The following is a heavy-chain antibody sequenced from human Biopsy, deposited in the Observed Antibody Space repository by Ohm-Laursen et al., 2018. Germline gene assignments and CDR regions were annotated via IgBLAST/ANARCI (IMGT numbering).Heavy chain of an antibody. CDR2: IYYTGHT. CDR3: ARLTGDPSY. CDR1: GGSIKSYY. V-gene: IGHV4-59*07. Sequence: PSDTLSLTCLVSGGSIKSYYWNWIRQSPGKGLEWIGFIYYTGHTNYNPSLKSRATISVDTSKNQFSLKVISVTAADTAVYYCARLTGDPSYWGQGILVTVSS. D-gene: IGHD7-27*01. J-gene: IGHJ4*02.